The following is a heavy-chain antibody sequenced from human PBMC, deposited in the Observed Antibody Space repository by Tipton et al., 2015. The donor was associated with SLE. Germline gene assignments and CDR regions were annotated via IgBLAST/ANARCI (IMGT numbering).Heavy chain of an antibody. CDR3: ARGFLQGVVVPTTRPMYAFDI. V-gene: IGHV4-59*01. CDR1: GGSINSYY. CDR2: VYHSGST. D-gene: IGHD2-2*01. Sequence: TLSLTCTVSGGSINSYYWSWIRQPPGKGLEWIEYVYHSGSTNYNPSLKSRVTISLDTSKNQFSLKLSSVTAADTAVYYCARGFLQGVVVPTTRPMYAFDIWGQGTMVTVSS. J-gene: IGHJ3*02.